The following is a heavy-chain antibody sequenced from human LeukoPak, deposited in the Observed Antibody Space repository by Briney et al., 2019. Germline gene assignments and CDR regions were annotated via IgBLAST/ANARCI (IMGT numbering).Heavy chain of an antibody. Sequence: PGGSLRLSCAASGFTFTSYSMNWVRQAPGKGLEWVPSISVNSDYIYYGDSMKGRFTVSRDNAKNSLYLQMNSLRAEDTAVYYCARVHCSGGGCYQRNDGLEIWGQGTMVTVSS. D-gene: IGHD2-15*01. CDR1: GFTFTSYS. CDR3: ARVHCSGGGCYQRNDGLEI. V-gene: IGHV3-21*01. CDR2: ISVNSDYI. J-gene: IGHJ3*02.